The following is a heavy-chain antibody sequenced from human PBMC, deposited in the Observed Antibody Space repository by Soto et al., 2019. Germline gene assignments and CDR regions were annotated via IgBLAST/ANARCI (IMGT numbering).Heavy chain of an antibody. CDR2: MNPNSGNT. CDR1: GYTFTSYD. D-gene: IGHD6-19*01. CDR3: ARGRRSSGWYDGEV. J-gene: IGHJ4*02. V-gene: IGHV1-8*01. Sequence: ASVKVSCKASGYTFTSYDINWVRQATGQGLEWMGWMNPNSGNTGYAQKFQGRVTMTRNTSISTAYMELSSLRSEDTAVYYCARGRRSSGWYDGEVWGQGTLVTVSS.